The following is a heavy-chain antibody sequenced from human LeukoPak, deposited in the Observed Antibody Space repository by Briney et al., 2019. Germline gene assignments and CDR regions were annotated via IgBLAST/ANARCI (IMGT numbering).Heavy chain of an antibody. J-gene: IGHJ4*02. V-gene: IGHV3-30*18. CDR3: AKDLYYYGSGSPPMTFDY. D-gene: IGHD3-10*01. CDR2: ISYDGSNK. Sequence: GGSLRLSCAASGFTFSSYGMHGVRQAPGKGLEWVAVISYDGSNKYYADSVKGRFTISRDNSKNTLYLQMNSLRAEDTAVYYCAKDLYYYGSGSPPMTFDYWGQGTLVTVSS. CDR1: GFTFSSYG.